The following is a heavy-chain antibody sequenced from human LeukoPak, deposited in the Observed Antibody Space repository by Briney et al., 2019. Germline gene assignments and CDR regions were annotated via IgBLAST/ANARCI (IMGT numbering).Heavy chain of an antibody. CDR3: ARTYCSSTSCAMGAFDI. D-gene: IGHD2-2*01. J-gene: IGHJ3*02. CDR1: GFTVSSNY. CDR2: IYSGGST. V-gene: IGHV3-53*01. Sequence: GGSLRLSCAASGFTVSSNYMSWVRQAPGKGLEWVSVIYSGGSTYYADSVKGRFTISRDNSKNTLYPQMNSLRAEDTAVYYCARTYCSSTSCAMGAFDIWGQGTMVTVSS.